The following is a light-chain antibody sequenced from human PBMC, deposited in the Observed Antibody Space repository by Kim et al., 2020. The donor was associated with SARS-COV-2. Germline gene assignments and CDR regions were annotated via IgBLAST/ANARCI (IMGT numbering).Light chain of an antibody. J-gene: IGKJ2*01. CDR1: QSVSSY. Sequence: LSLSPGDTPTLSCRASQSVSSYLAWYQQNPGQAPRLLIYDASNRATGIPARFSGSGSGTDFTLTISSLEPEDFAVYYCQQRSNYTFGQGTKLEI. CDR2: DAS. CDR3: QQRSNYT. V-gene: IGKV3-11*01.